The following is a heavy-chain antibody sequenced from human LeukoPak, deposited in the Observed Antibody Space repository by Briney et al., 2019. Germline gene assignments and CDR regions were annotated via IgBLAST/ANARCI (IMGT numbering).Heavy chain of an antibody. Sequence: PSETLSLTCTVSGGSITSYFWSWIRQPPGKGLEYIGYFYYSRSTKYNPSLKSRVTISVDTSKNQFSLKLSSVTAADTAVYYCARLDGGSDRFDYWGQGKPVTVSS. CDR1: GGSITSYF. CDR3: ARLDGGSDRFDY. D-gene: IGHD1-26*01. V-gene: IGHV4-59*08. J-gene: IGHJ4*02. CDR2: FYYSRST.